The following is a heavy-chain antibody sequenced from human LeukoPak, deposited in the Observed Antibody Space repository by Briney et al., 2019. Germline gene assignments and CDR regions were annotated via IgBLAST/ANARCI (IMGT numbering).Heavy chain of an antibody. CDR3: ARLWFGELLSTSSLDY. CDR1: GFTVSSNY. D-gene: IGHD3-10*01. V-gene: IGHV3-66*01. CDR2: IYSGGST. Sequence: GGSLRLSCAASGFTVSSNYMSWVRQAPGKGLEWDSVIYSGGSTYYADSVKGRFTISRDNSKNTLYLQMNSLRAEDTAVYYCARLWFGELLSTSSLDYWGQGTLVTVSS. J-gene: IGHJ4*02.